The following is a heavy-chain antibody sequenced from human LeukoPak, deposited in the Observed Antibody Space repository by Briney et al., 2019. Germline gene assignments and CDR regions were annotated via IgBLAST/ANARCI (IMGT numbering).Heavy chain of an antibody. V-gene: IGHV4-59*08. CDR2: IYYSGST. Sequence: PSETLSLTCTVSGGSISSYYWSWIRQPPGKGLEWIGYIYYSGSTNYNPSLKSRVTISVDTSKNQFSLKLSSVTAADTAVYYCASYPNRGYSGYDKNGAFDIWGQGTMVTVSS. CDR1: GGSISSYY. D-gene: IGHD5-12*01. J-gene: IGHJ3*02. CDR3: ASYPNRGYSGYDKNGAFDI.